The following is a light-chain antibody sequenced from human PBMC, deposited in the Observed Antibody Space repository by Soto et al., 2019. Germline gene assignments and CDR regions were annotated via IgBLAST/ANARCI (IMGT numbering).Light chain of an antibody. CDR3: QQRTTWPT. CDR2: DVS. CDR1: QSVTSS. V-gene: IGKV3-11*01. J-gene: IGKJ4*01. Sequence: EIVLTQSPATLSLSPVDTATLSFRASQSVTSSLAWFQQTPGQAPRLLIYDVSRRATAIPARFSGSGSGTDFTLTISSLEPEDFAVYYCQQRTTWPTCGGGTKGDIK.